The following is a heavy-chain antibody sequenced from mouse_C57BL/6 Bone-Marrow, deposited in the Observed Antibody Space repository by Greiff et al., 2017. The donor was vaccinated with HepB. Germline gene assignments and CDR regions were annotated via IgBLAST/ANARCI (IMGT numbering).Heavy chain of an antibody. CDR3: ADYYGSSPSWFAY. D-gene: IGHD1-1*01. J-gene: IGHJ3*01. V-gene: IGHV14-3*01. CDR2: IDPANGNT. Sequence: EVQLQQSVAELVRPGASVKLSCTASGFNIKNTYMHWVKQRPEQGLEWIGRIDPANGNTKYAPKFQGKATITADTSSNTAYLQLSSLTSEDTAIYYCADYYGSSPSWFAYWGQGTLVTVSA. CDR1: GFNIKNTY.